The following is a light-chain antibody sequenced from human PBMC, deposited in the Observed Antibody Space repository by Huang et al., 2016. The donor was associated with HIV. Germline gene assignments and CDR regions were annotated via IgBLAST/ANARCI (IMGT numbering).Light chain of an antibody. J-gene: IGKJ4*01. CDR2: GAA. Sequence: EIVMTQSPATLSVSPGERATLSCRASQSLRTNLAWYQQKSGQAPRLLIYGAATRATGIPARFSGSGYGTEFTLTISSLESEDFAVYYCQQYNNWPLTFGGGTKVEIK. CDR3: QQYNNWPLT. CDR1: QSLRTN. V-gene: IGKV3-15*01.